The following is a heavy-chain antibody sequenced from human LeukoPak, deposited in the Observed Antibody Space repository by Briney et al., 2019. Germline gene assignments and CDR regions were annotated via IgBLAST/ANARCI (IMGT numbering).Heavy chain of an antibody. D-gene: IGHD3-22*01. V-gene: IGHV3-23*01. CDR1: GFTFSSYA. Sequence: GGSLRLSCAACGFTFSSYAMSWVRQPPGKGLGWVSAISGSGGSTDYADSVKARFTISRDNSKNTLYLQMNSLRAEDTAVYYCAKDPYYYDSSGYYPFDYWGQGTLVTVSS. CDR3: AKDPYYYDSSGYYPFDY. CDR2: ISGSGGST. J-gene: IGHJ4*02.